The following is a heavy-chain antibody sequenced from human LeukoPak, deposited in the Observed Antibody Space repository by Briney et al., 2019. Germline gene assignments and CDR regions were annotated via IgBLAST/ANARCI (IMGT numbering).Heavy chain of an antibody. J-gene: IGHJ3*02. CDR2: ISGSGGST. V-gene: IGHV3-23*01. CDR3: ARDCSSTSCYSGYNSSWYKTGGAFDI. Sequence: PGGSLRLSCAASGFTFSSYAMSWVRQAPGKGLEWVSAISGSGGSTYYADSVKGRFTISRDNSKNTLYLQMNSLRAEDTAVYYCARDCSSTSCYSGYNSSWYKTGGAFDIWVQGTKVTVSS. D-gene: IGHD2-2*02. CDR1: GFTFSSYA.